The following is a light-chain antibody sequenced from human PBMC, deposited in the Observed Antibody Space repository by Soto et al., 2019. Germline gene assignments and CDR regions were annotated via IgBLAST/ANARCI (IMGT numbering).Light chain of an antibody. Sequence: EIVLTQSPATLSLSPGERATLSCRASQSVSSYFAWYQQKPGQAPRLLIYDASNRATGIPVRFSGSGSGTDFTLTISSLEPEDFAVYYCQQRYNWVTFGGGTKVDIK. CDR2: DAS. J-gene: IGKJ4*01. V-gene: IGKV3-11*01. CDR3: QQRYNWVT. CDR1: QSVSSY.